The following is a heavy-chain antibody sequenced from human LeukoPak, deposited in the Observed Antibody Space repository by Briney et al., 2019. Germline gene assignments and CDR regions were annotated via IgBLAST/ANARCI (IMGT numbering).Heavy chain of an antibody. CDR2: ICTSGST. CDR1: GGSISSYY. J-gene: IGHJ4*02. CDR3: ARDADYDRGFDY. V-gene: IGHV4-4*07. Sequence: SETLSLTCTVSGGSISSYYWSWIRQPAGKGLEWIGRICTSGSTNFNPSLKSRVSMSVDTSKNQFSLNLSSVTAAGTAAYYCARDADYDRGFDYWGQGTLVTVSS. D-gene: IGHD3-22*01.